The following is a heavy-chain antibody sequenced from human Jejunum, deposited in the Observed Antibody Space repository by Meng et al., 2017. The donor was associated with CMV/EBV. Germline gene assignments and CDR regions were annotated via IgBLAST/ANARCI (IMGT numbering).Heavy chain of an antibody. Sequence: SCEASGFTFSSYEMTWVRQAPGKGLGWISYISSGSAIIYYADSVKGRFTISRDNAKSSLYLQMNSLRAEDTALYYCARAGWAAIGYWGQGTVVTVSS. CDR2: ISSGSAII. D-gene: IGHD2-2*01. CDR1: GFTFSSYE. J-gene: IGHJ4*02. CDR3: ARAGWAAIGY. V-gene: IGHV3-48*03.